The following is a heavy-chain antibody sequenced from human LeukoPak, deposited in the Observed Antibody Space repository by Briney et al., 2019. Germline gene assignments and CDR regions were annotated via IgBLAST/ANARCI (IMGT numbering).Heavy chain of an antibody. D-gene: IGHD3-3*01. J-gene: IGHJ3*02. V-gene: IGHV3-21*01. Sequence: GSLRLSCAASGFTFSSYSMIWVRQAPGKGLEWVSSISSSSSYIYYADSVKGRFTISRDNAKNSLYLQMNSLRAEDTAVYYCAREAGADDFWSGYYVSLGLDIWGQGTMVTVSS. CDR1: GFTFSSYS. CDR2: ISSSSSYI. CDR3: AREAGADDFWSGYYVSLGLDI.